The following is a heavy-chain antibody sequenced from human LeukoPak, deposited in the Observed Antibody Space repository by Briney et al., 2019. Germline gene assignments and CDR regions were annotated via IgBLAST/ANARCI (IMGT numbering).Heavy chain of an antibody. V-gene: IGHV1-2*02. Sequence: ASVKVSCKASGYTFTGYYMHWVRQAPGQGLEWMGWINPNSGGTNYAQKFQGRVTMTRDTSISTAYMELSRLRSDDTAVYYCAGYDSSGYPLDYWGQGTLVTVSS. CDR1: GYTFTGYY. J-gene: IGHJ4*02. CDR2: INPNSGGT. CDR3: AGYDSSGYPLDY. D-gene: IGHD3-22*01.